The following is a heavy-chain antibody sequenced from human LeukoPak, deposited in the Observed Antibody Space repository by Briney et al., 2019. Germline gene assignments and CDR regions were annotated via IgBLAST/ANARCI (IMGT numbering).Heavy chain of an antibody. CDR3: AKDRGAAVGYFQY. J-gene: IGHJ1*01. Sequence: PGGSLRLSCAASGFTFSSYSMNWVRQAPGKGLEWVATISYDGRHTFYGDSVKGRFTISRDNSMNTLYLQINSLITEDTGIYYCAKDRGAAVGYFQYWGQGTLVTVSS. CDR1: GFTFSSYS. D-gene: IGHD6-13*01. CDR2: ISYDGRHT. V-gene: IGHV3-30*18.